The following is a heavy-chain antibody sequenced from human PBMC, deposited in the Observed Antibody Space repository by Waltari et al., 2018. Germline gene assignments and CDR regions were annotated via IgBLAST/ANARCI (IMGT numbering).Heavy chain of an antibody. D-gene: IGHD3-22*01. CDR2: ISSSSSYK. J-gene: IGHJ3*02. CDR1: GFTFSDYS. CDR3: ARSLVYDTSGDEAFDI. V-gene: IGHV3-21*02. Sequence: EVQLVESGGGLVKPGGSLRLSCAASGFTFSDYSMNWVRLAPGKGLEWVSLISSSSSYKDYADSVKGRFTISRDNAKNSLYLQMNSLRAEDTAVYYCARSLVYDTSGDEAFDIWGQGTMVTVSS.